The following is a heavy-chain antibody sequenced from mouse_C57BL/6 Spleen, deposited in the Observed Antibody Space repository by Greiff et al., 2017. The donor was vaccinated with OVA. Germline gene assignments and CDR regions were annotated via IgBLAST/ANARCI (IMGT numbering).Heavy chain of an antibody. D-gene: IGHD3-3*01. CDR2: ISYDGSN. J-gene: IGHJ4*01. V-gene: IGHV3-6*01. Sequence: ESGPGLVKPSQSLSLTCSVTGYSITSGYYWNWIRQFPGNKLEWMGYISYDGSNNYNPSLKNRISITRDTSKNQFFLKLNSVTTEDTATYYCAREGRGYAMDYWGQGTSVTVSS. CDR1: GYSITSGYY. CDR3: AREGRGYAMDY.